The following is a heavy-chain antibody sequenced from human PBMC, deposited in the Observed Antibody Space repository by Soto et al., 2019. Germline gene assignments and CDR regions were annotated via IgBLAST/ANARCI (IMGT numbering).Heavy chain of an antibody. CDR3: ARVGIVAAKGYYDY. Sequence: ASVKVSCKASGYTFTTYDISWVRQAPGQGLEWMGRISTYNGDTNYPQSLQGRLTMTTDTSTNTAYMELRSLRSEDTAVYYCARVGIVAAKGYYDYWGQGTLVTVSS. V-gene: IGHV1-18*01. D-gene: IGHD5-12*01. CDR1: GYTFTTYD. CDR2: ISTYNGDT. J-gene: IGHJ4*02.